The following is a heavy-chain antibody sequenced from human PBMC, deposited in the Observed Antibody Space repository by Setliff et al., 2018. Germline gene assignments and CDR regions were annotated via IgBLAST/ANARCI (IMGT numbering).Heavy chain of an antibody. CDR3: ARDLIAAAGLYYYYYYMDV. J-gene: IGHJ6*03. CDR2: INPNSGGT. V-gene: IGHV1-2*02. D-gene: IGHD6-13*01. Sequence: ASVKVSCKASGYTFTGYYMHWVRQAPGQGLGWMGWINPNSGGTNYAQKFQGRVTMTRDTSISTAYMELSRLRSDDTAVYYCARDLIAAAGLYYYYYYMDVWGKGTTVTVSS. CDR1: GYTFTGYY.